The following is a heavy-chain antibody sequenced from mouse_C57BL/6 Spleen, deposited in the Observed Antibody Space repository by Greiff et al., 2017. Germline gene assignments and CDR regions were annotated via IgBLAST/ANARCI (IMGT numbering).Heavy chain of an antibody. D-gene: IGHD1-1*01. V-gene: IGHV1-55*01. J-gene: IGHJ4*01. CDR1: GYTFTSYW. CDR2: IYPGSGST. Sequence: QVQLQQSGAELVKPGASVKMSCKASGYTFTSYWITWVKQRPGQGLEWIGDIYPGSGSTNYNEKFKSKATLTVDTSSSTAYMQLSSLTSEDSAVYYGYGSSHYYAMDYWGQGTSVTVSS. CDR3: YGSSHYYAMDY.